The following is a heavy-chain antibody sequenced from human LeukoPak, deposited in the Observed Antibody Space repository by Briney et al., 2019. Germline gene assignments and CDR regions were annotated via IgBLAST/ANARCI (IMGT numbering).Heavy chain of an antibody. D-gene: IGHD2-2*01. Sequence: ASVKVSCKASGYTFTNYDINWVRQATGQGLEGMGWMNPDSGNTGYAQKFQGRVTITKNTSISTAYMELSSLRSEDTALYYCARGPYCRSTSCPYYLDVWGKGTTVTVSS. CDR1: GYTFTNYD. V-gene: IGHV1-8*03. J-gene: IGHJ6*03. CDR3: ARGPYCRSTSCPYYLDV. CDR2: MNPDSGNT.